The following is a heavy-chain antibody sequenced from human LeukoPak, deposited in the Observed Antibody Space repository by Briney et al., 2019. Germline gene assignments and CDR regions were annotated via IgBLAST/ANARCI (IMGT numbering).Heavy chain of an antibody. V-gene: IGHV4-39*07. D-gene: IGHD3-10*01. CDR2: IYYSGST. Sequence: PSETLSLTCTVSGDSISSSSSYWGWIRQPPGEGLEWIGSIYYSGSTNYNPSLKSRVTISVDTSKNQFSLKLSSVTAADTAVYYCARRRRGTYYVSGENWFDPWGQGTLVTVSS. J-gene: IGHJ5*02. CDR3: ARRRRGTYYVSGENWFDP. CDR1: GDSISSSSSY.